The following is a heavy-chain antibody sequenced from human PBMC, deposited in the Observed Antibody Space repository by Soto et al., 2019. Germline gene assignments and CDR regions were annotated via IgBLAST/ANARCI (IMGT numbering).Heavy chain of an antibody. D-gene: IGHD3-3*01. CDR3: ARLSGDFWCSYYPLSLRFSYFYVKHV. CDR1: GYSFTSYW. J-gene: IGHJ6*02. CDR2: IDPSDSYT. Sequence: RGESLKISCKGSGYSFTSYWISWVRQMPGKGLEWMGRIDPSDSYTNYSPSFQGHVTISADKSISTAYLQWSSLKASDTAMYYCARLSGDFWCSYYPLSLRFSYFYVKHVSGQWTTDTV. V-gene: IGHV5-10-1*01.